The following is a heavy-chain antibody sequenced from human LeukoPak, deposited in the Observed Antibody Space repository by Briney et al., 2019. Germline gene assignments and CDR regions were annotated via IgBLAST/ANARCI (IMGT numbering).Heavy chain of an antibody. D-gene: IGHD2-2*02. V-gene: IGHV3-23*01. J-gene: IGHJ4*02. CDR2: ISDSGSDT. CDR3: ASKNSGLYPFYY. CDR1: GFSFRSFA. Sequence: GGSLRLSCAASGFSFRSFAMSWVRQAPGKGLEWVSGISDSGSDTRYADSVKGRFTISRDNSRNTLYLQMNNLRDEDTAIYFCASKNSGLYPFYYWGRGTLVTVSS.